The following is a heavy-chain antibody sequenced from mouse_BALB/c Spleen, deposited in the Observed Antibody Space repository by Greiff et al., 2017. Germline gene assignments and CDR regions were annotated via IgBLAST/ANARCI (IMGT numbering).Heavy chain of an antibody. CDR2: IDPANGNT. V-gene: IGHV14-3*02. Sequence: EVQLQQSGAELVKPGASVKLSCTASGFNIKDTYMHWVKQRPEQGLEWIGRIDPANGNTKYDPKFQGKVTITADTSSNTAYLQLSSLTSEDTAVYYCATSYGKGAMDYWGQGTSVTVSS. D-gene: IGHD2-10*02. J-gene: IGHJ4*01. CDR1: GFNIKDTY. CDR3: ATSYGKGAMDY.